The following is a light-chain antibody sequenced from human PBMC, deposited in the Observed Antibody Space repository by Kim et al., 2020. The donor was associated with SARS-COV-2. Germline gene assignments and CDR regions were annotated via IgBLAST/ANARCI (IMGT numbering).Light chain of an antibody. CDR1: QSVKSY. V-gene: IGKV3-11*01. Sequence: EIVLTQSPATLSLSPGERATLSCRASQSVKSYLAWYQQNPGQPPRLLIYDASNRATGIPARFSGSGSGTDFTLTINSLEPEDFAVYYCQQRSDWPITFGQGTRLEIK. CDR3: QQRSDWPIT. J-gene: IGKJ5*01. CDR2: DAS.